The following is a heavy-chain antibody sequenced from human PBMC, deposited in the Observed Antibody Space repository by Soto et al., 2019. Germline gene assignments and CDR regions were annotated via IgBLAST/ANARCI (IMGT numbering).Heavy chain of an antibody. CDR2: IYPGDSDT. D-gene: IGHD5-12*01. CDR3: GRHKVWMTTINNDDFDV. J-gene: IGHJ3*01. Sequence: GESLKISCKGSGYTFNTYWIGWVRQMPGKGLEWMGFIYPGDSDTTYSPPFQGQVTISVDKSISTAYLQWSSLKVSDTAIYYCGRHKVWMTTINNDDFDVWGQGTMVTVSS. V-gene: IGHV5-51*01. CDR1: GYTFNTYW.